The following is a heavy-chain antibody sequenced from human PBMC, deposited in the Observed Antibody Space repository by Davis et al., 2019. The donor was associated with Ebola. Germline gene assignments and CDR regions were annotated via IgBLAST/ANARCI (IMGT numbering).Heavy chain of an antibody. V-gene: IGHV1-3*01. D-gene: IGHD5-18*01. CDR2: INAVNGNT. Sequence: AASVKVSCKASGYTFTSYAMHWVRQAPGQRLEWMGWINAVNGNTKYSQKFQGRVTITRDTSASAAYMELSSLRSEDTAVYYCARELGYSYGLWPWGQGTLVTVSS. J-gene: IGHJ5*02. CDR1: GYTFTSYA. CDR3: ARELGYSYGLWP.